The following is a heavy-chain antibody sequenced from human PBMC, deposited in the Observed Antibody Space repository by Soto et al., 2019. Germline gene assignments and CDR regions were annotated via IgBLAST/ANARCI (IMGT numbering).Heavy chain of an antibody. V-gene: IGHV3-23*01. J-gene: IGHJ4*02. D-gene: IGHD3-10*01. CDR1: GFTFSDYV. CDR2: ISGTGGTT. Sequence: EVQLLESGGGLVQPGGSLRLSCAASGFTFSDYVMTWVRQAPGKGLEWVSAISGTGGTTYYADSVKGRFTFSRDNSKNTLFLQINSLRVEDTAFYYCAKLEHNSGGILEYWGQGTLVTVSS. CDR3: AKLEHNSGGILEY.